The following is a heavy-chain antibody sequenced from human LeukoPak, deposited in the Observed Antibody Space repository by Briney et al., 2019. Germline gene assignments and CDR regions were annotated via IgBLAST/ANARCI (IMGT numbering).Heavy chain of an antibody. CDR2: IYYSGST. CDR1: GGSISSGGYY. V-gene: IGHV4-31*03. D-gene: IGHD2-21*02. CDR3: ARVRVAYCGGDCFSVDAFDI. Sequence: SQTLSLTCTVSGGSISSGGYYWSWIRQHPGKGLEWIGYIYYSGSTYYNPSLKSRVTISVDTSKNQFSLKLSSVTAADTAVYYCARVRVAYCGGDCFSVDAFDIRGQGTMVTVSS. J-gene: IGHJ3*02.